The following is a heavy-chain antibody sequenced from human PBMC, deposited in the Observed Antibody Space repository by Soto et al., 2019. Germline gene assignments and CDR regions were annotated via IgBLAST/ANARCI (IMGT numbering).Heavy chain of an antibody. V-gene: IGHV1-69*06. Sequence: GASVKVSCKASGGTFSSYAISWVRQAPGQGLEWMGGIIPIFGTANYAQKFQGRVTITADTSNNQLSLQLNSVTPDDTAVYYCARLIGDSWLDSWGQGTLVTVSS. CDR3: ARLIGDSWLDS. D-gene: IGHD2-8*01. CDR2: IIPIFGTA. J-gene: IGHJ5*01. CDR1: GGTFSSYA.